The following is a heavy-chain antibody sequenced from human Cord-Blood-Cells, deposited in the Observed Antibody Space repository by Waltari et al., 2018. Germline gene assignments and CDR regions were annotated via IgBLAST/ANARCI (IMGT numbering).Heavy chain of an antibody. J-gene: IGHJ3*02. CDR2: INPNSGGT. D-gene: IGHD3-16*01. V-gene: IGHV1-2*04. CDR3: ARAHGAPLLRGAFDI. Sequence: QVQLVQSGAEVKKPGASVKVSCKASGYTFTGYYMHWVRQAPGQGLEWMGWINPNSGGTNYAQKFQGWVTMTRDTSISTAYMELSRLRSDDTAVYYCARAHGAPLLRGAFDIWGQGTMVTVSS. CDR1: GYTFTGYY.